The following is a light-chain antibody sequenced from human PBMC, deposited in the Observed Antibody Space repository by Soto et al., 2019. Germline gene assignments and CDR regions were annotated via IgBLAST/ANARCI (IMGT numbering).Light chain of an antibody. Sequence: QSVLTQPASVSGSPGQSITISCTGTSSDVGGYNYVSWYQQHPGKAPKLMIYDVSNRPSGVSNRFSGSKSGNTASLTISGLQAEDEADYYCSSYTSSSTLRVFGGGTMLTVL. J-gene: IGLJ3*02. CDR3: SSYTSSSTLRV. CDR1: SSDVGGYNY. CDR2: DVS. V-gene: IGLV2-14*01.